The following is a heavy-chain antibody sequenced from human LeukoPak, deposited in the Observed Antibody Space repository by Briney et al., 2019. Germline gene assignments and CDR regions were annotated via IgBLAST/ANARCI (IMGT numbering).Heavy chain of an antibody. D-gene: IGHD2-2*01. CDR3: ARGLVIVPAARPLLYYYGMDV. CDR1: GGTFSSYA. J-gene: IGHJ6*02. V-gene: IGHV1-69*04. Sequence: ASVKVSCKASGGTFSSYAISWVRQAPGQGLEWMGRIIPIFGIANYAQKFQGRVTITADKSTSTAYMELSSLRSEDTAVYYCARGLVIVPAARPLLYYYGMDVWGQGTTVTVSS. CDR2: IIPIFGIA.